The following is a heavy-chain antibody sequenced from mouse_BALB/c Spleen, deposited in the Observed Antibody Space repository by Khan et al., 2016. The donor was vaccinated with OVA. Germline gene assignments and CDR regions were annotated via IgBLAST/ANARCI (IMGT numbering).Heavy chain of an antibody. V-gene: IGHV1-39*01. Sequence: EVQLQQSGPELEKPGASAKISCKASGYSFTGYNMNWVKQSNEKSLEWIGNIDPYYGDTSYNQKFKGKATLTVDQSSSTAYMQLKSLTSEDSAVYYCARSTWYFDVWGAGTTVTVSS. CDR2: IDPYYGDT. CDR1: GYSFTGYN. J-gene: IGHJ1*01. CDR3: ARSTWYFDV.